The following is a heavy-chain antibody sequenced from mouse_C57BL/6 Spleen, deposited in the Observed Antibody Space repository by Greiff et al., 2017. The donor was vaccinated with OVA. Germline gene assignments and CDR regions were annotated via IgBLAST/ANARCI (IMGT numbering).Heavy chain of an antibody. CDR3: AREGTVVGSYAMDY. D-gene: IGHD1-1*01. J-gene: IGHJ4*01. CDR2: IHPNSGST. CDR1: GYTFTSYW. V-gene: IGHV1-64*01. Sequence: QVQLKQPGAELVKPGASVKLSCKASGYTFTSYWMHWVKQRPGQGLEWIGMIHPNSGSTNYNEKFKSKATLTVDKSSSTAYMQLSSLTSEDSAVYYCAREGTVVGSYAMDYWGQGTSVTVSS.